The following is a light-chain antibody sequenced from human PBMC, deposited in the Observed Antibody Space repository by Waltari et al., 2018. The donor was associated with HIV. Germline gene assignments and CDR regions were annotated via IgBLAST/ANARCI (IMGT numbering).Light chain of an antibody. CDR2: GKN. Sequence: SSELTQDPAVSVALGQTVRITCQGDTLRNYYATWYQQKPVQAPLLVMYGKNNRPSGIPDRFSGSTSGNTASLTITGTQAEDEADYYCSSRDNSGNHVVFGGGTKLTVL. J-gene: IGLJ2*01. CDR1: TLRNYY. V-gene: IGLV3-19*01. CDR3: SSRDNSGNHVV.